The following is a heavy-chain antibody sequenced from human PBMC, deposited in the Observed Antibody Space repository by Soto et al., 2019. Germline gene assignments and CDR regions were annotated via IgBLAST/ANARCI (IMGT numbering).Heavy chain of an antibody. CDR3: ASERDGEMATGGYFDH. CDR1: GGTFSNDA. CDR2: IIPLFGTP. Sequence: QVQLVQSGAEVKSPGSSVKVSCKASGGTFSNDAFSWVRQAPGQGLEWVGGIIPLFGTPNYAQDFQGRVIITADESSSTTYMELTSLRSEDTAVYYCASERDGEMATGGYFDHWGQGTLVTVSS. V-gene: IGHV1-69*01. D-gene: IGHD3-10*01. J-gene: IGHJ4*02.